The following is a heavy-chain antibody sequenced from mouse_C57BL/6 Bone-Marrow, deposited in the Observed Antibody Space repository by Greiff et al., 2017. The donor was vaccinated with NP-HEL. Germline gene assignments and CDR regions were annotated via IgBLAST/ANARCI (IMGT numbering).Heavy chain of an antibody. V-gene: IGHV5-12*01. CDR1: GFTFSDYY. CDR2: ISNGGGST. Sequence: EVKLVESGGGLVQPGGSLKLSCAASGFTFSDYYMYWVRQTPEKRLEWVAYISNGGGSTYYPDTVKGRFTISRDNAKNTLYLQMSRLKSEDTAMYYCARHDCPNYAMDYWGQGTSVTVSS. J-gene: IGHJ4*01. CDR3: ARHDCPNYAMDY.